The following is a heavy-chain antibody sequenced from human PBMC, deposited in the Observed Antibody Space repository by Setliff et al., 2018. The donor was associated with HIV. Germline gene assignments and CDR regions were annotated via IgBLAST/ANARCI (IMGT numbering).Heavy chain of an antibody. J-gene: IGHJ3*02. Sequence: SETLSLTCTVSGGSISSGSNYWSWIRQPAGKGLEWIGHIYTSGSTNYNPSLKSRVTISVDASKNQFYLKLSSVTAADTAVYYCARILLYDSSAYFVNAFDTWGQGTVVTVSS. CDR2: IYTSGST. CDR1: GGSISSGSNY. CDR3: ARILLYDSSAYFVNAFDT. V-gene: IGHV4-61*09. D-gene: IGHD3-22*01.